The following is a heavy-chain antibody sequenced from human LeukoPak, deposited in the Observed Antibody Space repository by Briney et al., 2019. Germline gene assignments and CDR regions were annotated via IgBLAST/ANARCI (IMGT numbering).Heavy chain of an antibody. CDR3: ARNFPGRTEDV. CDR2: IYQTTT. CDR1: GVSMSSYF. Sequence: PSETLSLTCTVSGVSMSSYFWTWVRQFPGKGLEWVGYIYQTTTTYNPSLKGRVTISADMSQNQLSLKVTSVTAADTAVYYCARNFPGRTEDVWGKGTTVIVSS. J-gene: IGHJ6*04. D-gene: IGHD1-14*01. V-gene: IGHV4-59*01.